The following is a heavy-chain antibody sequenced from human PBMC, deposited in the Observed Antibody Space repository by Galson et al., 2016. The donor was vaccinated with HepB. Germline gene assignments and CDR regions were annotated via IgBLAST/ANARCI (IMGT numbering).Heavy chain of an antibody. Sequence: SVKVSCKASGYMLTTYAMQWVRQAPGQSPEWMGWINAGNGNTKYSQKLQGRITITRDTSASTIYMELSSLRSEDTAVYYCAFHHGSSSGLDVWGQGTTVTVSS. D-gene: IGHD6-6*01. CDR1: GYMLTTYA. V-gene: IGHV1-3*01. CDR2: INAGNGNT. CDR3: AFHHGSSSGLDV. J-gene: IGHJ6*02.